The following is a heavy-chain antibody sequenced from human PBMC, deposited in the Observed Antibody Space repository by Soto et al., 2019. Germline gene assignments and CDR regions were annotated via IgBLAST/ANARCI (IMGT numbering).Heavy chain of an antibody. V-gene: IGHV4-4*02. D-gene: IGHD3-9*01. J-gene: IGHJ5*02. Sequence: QVQLQESGPGLVKPSGTLSLTCAVSSGSISSSNWWSWVRQPPGKGLEWIGEIYHSGSTNYNPSLKSIVTISVDKSKNQFSLKLSSVTAADTAVYYCARLTKYYDILTGYGSYGNWFDPWGQGTLVTVSS. CDR2: IYHSGST. CDR1: SGSISSSNW. CDR3: ARLTKYYDILTGYGSYGNWFDP.